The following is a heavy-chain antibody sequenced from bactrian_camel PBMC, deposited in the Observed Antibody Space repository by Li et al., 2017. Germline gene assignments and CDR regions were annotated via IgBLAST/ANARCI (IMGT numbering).Heavy chain of an antibody. V-gene: IGHV3S40*01. CDR2: INSGGGST. CDR3: ATDYPQSLDGGSWFIA. D-gene: IGHD6*01. J-gene: IGHJ6*01. CDR1: GFTFSSYD. Sequence: VQLVESGGGLVQPGGSLRLSCAASGFTFSSYDMSWVRQAPGKGLEWISGINSGGGSTYYADSVKGRFTISRDNAKNTLYLQMSSLKTEDTAVYYCATDYPQSLDGGSWFIAWGQGTQVTVS.